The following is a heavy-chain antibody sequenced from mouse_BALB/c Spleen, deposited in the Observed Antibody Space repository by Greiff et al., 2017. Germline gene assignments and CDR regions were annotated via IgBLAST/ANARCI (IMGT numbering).Heavy chain of an antibody. CDR3: ARKDGYSWFAY. CDR1: GYSITSDYA. J-gene: IGHJ3*01. V-gene: IGHV3-2*02. Sequence: EVKLMESGPGLVKPSQSLSLTCTVTGYSITSDYAWNWIRQFPGNKLEWMGYISYSGSTSYNPSLKSRISITRDTSKNQFFLQLNSVTTEDTATYYCARKDGYSWFAYWGQGTLVTVSA. D-gene: IGHD2-3*01. CDR2: ISYSGST.